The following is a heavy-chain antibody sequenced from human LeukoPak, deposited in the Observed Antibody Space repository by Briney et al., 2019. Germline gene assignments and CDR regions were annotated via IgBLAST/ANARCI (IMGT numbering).Heavy chain of an antibody. CDR3: AKAANRPIVVVPAALEG. D-gene: IGHD2-2*01. Sequence: GSLRFSCTASGFTFNSYSMNWVRHAPGKGLEWVSTINGRGTSTYYADSVKGRFTVSRDNSKDTLFLQMYSLRAEDSAVYYCAKAANRPIVVVPAALEGWGQGTLVTVSS. V-gene: IGHV3-23*01. J-gene: IGHJ4*02. CDR1: GFTFNSYS. CDR2: INGRGTST.